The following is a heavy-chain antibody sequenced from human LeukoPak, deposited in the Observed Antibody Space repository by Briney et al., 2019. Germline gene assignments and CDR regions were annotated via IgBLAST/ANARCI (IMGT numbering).Heavy chain of an antibody. J-gene: IGHJ6*03. V-gene: IGHV1-46*01. CDR3: ARGATDYFYMDV. CDR2: IGPSDGGR. CDR1: GYTFSSYS. Sequence: ASVMVSCKTSGYTFSSYSMHWVRQAPGQGLEWMAIIGPSDGGRSYAQKFQGRVTMTSDTSASTVYMELRSLRSEDTAVYYCARGATDYFYMDVWGKGTTVSVSS.